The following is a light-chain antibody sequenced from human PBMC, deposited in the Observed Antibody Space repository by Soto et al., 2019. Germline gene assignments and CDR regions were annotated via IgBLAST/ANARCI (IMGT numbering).Light chain of an antibody. V-gene: IGKV3-20*01. CDR3: QQFSRPPLT. Sequence: EIVLTQSPGTLSLSPGERATLSCRASQSIASSYLAWYQQKPGQPPRLLLYRTFNRATGIPDWFSASGSGTYFTLTISRLEPEDFAVYFCQQFSRPPLTFGGGTKVEI. J-gene: IGKJ4*01. CDR2: RTF. CDR1: QSIASSY.